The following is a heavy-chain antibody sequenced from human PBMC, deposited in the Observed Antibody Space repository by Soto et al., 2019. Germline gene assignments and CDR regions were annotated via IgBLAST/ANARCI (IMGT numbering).Heavy chain of an antibody. V-gene: IGHV1-69*12. CDR3: AGEVGGTGFHL. CDR1: GGTFKNYG. J-gene: IGHJ5*02. Sequence: QVQLVQSGGEVKKPGSSVRVSCRTSGGTFKNYGFSWVRQAPGQGLEWMGGIIPMYGIANYGQIFQGRLTITADESPNTAYMDLSSLKSEDTAVYYCAGEVGGTGFHLWGQGTQVTVSS. D-gene: IGHD1-26*01. CDR2: IIPMYGIA.